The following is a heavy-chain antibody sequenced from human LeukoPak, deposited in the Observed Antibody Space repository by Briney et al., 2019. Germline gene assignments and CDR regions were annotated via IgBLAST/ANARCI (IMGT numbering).Heavy chain of an antibody. D-gene: IGHD5-24*01. CDR2: ISYDGSNK. CDR1: GFTFSSYG. Sequence: PGRSLRLSCAASGFTFSSYGMHWVRQAPGKGLEWVAVISYDGSNKYYADSVKGRFTISRDNSKNTLYLQMNSLRAEDTAVYYCAKDLMVATISHAFDIWGKGTMATVSS. V-gene: IGHV3-30*18. J-gene: IGHJ3*02. CDR3: AKDLMVATISHAFDI.